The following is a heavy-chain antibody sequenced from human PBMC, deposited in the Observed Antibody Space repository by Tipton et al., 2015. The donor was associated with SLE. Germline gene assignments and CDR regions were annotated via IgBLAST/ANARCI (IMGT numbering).Heavy chain of an antibody. Sequence: TLSLTCSVSGDSISSGSYYWSWVRQPAGKALEWIGRIQTSGSTKYNPSLNGRVTISVDTSNNQFSLKLNSVTAADTAVYYCARGGASSKWLDPWGQGTLVTVSS. CDR1: GDSISSGSYY. CDR2: IQTSGST. V-gene: IGHV4-61*02. J-gene: IGHJ5*02. CDR3: ARGGASSKWLDP. D-gene: IGHD6-6*01.